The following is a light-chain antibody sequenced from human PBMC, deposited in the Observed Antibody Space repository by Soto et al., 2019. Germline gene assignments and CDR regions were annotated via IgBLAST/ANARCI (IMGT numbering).Light chain of an antibody. CDR1: QDISNY. J-gene: IGKJ3*01. Sequence: DIQMTQSPSSLSASVGDRVTITCQASQDISNYLNWYQQKPGKAPKLLIYDASNLETKVPSRFSGSGSGTDFTFTTSSLQPEDIATYYCQQYDNLPPCTFGPGTKVDIK. CDR2: DAS. CDR3: QQYDNLPPCT. V-gene: IGKV1-33*01.